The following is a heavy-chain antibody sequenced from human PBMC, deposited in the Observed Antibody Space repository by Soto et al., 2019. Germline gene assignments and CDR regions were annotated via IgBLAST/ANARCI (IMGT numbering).Heavy chain of an antibody. J-gene: IGHJ6*03. V-gene: IGHV3-30*18. CDR3: AKGGGTGDIVVVVAATDYYYMDV. Sequence: GGSLRLSCAASGFTFSSYGMHWVRQAPGKGLEWVAVISYDGSNKYYADSVKGRFTISRDNSKNTLYLQMNSLRAEDTAVYYCAKGGGTGDIVVVVAATDYYYMDVWGKGTTVTVSS. CDR1: GFTFSSYG. CDR2: ISYDGSNK. D-gene: IGHD2-15*01.